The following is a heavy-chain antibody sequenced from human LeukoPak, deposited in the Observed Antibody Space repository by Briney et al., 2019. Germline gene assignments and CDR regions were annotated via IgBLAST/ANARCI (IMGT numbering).Heavy chain of an antibody. V-gene: IGHV3-23*01. CDR1: GFTFSSYA. Sequence: GGSLRLSCAASGFTFSSYAMSWVRHAPGKGLEWVSSIRGSGDRTHYADSVKGRFTVSRDNAKNSLYLQMNSLRAEDTAVYYCARDLAYCGGDCFPDAFDIWGQGTMVTVSS. CDR2: IRGSGDRT. CDR3: ARDLAYCGGDCFPDAFDI. D-gene: IGHD2-21*02. J-gene: IGHJ3*02.